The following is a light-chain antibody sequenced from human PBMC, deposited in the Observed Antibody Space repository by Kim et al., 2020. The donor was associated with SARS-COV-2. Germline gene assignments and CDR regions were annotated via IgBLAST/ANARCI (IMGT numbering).Light chain of an antibody. V-gene: IGKV1-5*03. CDR2: KAS. CDR3: QQYNSYPFT. CDR1: QSISSW. J-gene: IGKJ3*01. Sequence: ASVGDRVTITCRASQSISSWLAWYQQKPGKAPKLLIYKASSLESGVPSRFSGGGSGTEFTLTISSLQPDDFATYYCQQYNSYPFTFGPGTKVDIK.